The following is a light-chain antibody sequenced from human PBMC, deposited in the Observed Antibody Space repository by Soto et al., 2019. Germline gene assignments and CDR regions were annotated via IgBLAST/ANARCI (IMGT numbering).Light chain of an antibody. CDR2: DVT. Sequence: QSALAQPRSVSGSPGQSVTISCTGTSSDVGGYNYVSWYQQHPGKAPKLMIYDVTTRPSGVPDRFSGSKSGNTASLSISGLQPDDEADYYCCSYVGTSTIVIFGGGTKLTVL. CDR3: CSYVGTSTIVI. J-gene: IGLJ2*01. CDR1: SSDVGGYNY. V-gene: IGLV2-11*01.